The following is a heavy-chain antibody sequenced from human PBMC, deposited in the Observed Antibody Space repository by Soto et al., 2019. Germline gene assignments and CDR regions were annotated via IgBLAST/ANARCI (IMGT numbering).Heavy chain of an antibody. D-gene: IGHD2-8*01. J-gene: IGHJ4*02. CDR3: ARDRFSNPILLTSGFAY. CDR1: GYTFTSYG. V-gene: IGHV1-18*01. CDR2: ISAYNGNT. Sequence: EASVKGSCKASGYTFTSYGISWGRQAPGQGLEWMGWISAYNGNTNYAQKLQGRVTLTRDTSTSTVYMELSSLRSEDTAVYFCARDRFSNPILLTSGFAYWGQGPLVTVSS.